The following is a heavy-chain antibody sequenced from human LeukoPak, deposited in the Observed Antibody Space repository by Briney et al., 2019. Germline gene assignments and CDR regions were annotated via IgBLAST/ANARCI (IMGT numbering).Heavy chain of an antibody. CDR2: INPNSGGT. J-gene: IGHJ5*02. CDR3: AREGRWGSKWFDP. V-gene: IGHV1-2*02. CDR1: GYTFTGYY. D-gene: IGHD2-21*01. Sequence: RASVKVSCKASGYTFTGYYMHWVRQAPGQGLEWMGWINPNSGGTNYAQKFKGRVTLTRDRSISVAYLEVNSLTSNDTAVYYCAREGRWGSKWFDPWGQGTLVVVSS.